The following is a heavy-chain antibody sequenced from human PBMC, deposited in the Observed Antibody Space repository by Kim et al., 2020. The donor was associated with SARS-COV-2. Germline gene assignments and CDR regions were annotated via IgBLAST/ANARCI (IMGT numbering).Heavy chain of an antibody. CDR2: IWNDGSNK. J-gene: IGHJ4*02. D-gene: IGHD6-6*01. CDR1: GFTFSTYG. CDR3: ATEYSSSSAFDF. V-gene: IGHV3-33*01. Sequence: GGSLRLSCAASGFTFSTYGMHWVRQPPGRGLEWVAMIWNDGSNKYHTDSVKGRFTISRDNSKNTLYLQMNSLRAEDTAVYYCATEYSSSSAFDFWGRGSLVTVSS.